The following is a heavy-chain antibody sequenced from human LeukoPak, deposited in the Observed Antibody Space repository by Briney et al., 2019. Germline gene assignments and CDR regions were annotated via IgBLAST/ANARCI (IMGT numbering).Heavy chain of an antibody. CDR3: ARVPRGGDRFDP. CDR2: VYHSGST. D-gene: IGHD2-21*02. CDR1: GGSISTYY. J-gene: IGHJ5*02. V-gene: IGHV4-59*01. Sequence: SETLSLTCTVSGGSISTYYWSWIRQPQGKGLEWIGYVYHSGSTIYNPSLKSRVTILVDTSKNQFSLKLSSVTAADTAVYYCARVPRGGDRFDPWGQGTLVTVSS.